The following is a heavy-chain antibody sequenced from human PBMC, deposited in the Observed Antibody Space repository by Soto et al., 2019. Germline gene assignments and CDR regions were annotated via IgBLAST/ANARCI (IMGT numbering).Heavy chain of an antibody. Sequence: QVQLVQSGAEVKKPGASVKVSCKASGYTFSSYFISWVRQAPGQGLEWMGWISAYNGNTNYAQNLHARVTMTTDTSTGTAYMDLRSLISGGTAVDYCARDRPPVDYGGRGTLVTVSS. CDR2: ISAYNGNT. J-gene: IGHJ4*02. CDR1: GYTFSSYF. CDR3: ARDRPPVDY. V-gene: IGHV1-18*01.